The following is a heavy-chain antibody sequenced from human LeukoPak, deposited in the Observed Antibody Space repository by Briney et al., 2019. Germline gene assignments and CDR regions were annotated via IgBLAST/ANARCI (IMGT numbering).Heavy chain of an antibody. V-gene: IGHV3-49*04. CDR3: TRGGVVGATRGPSVY. J-gene: IGHJ4*02. CDR1: GFNFGDYA. D-gene: IGHD1-26*01. Sequence: GGSLRLSCTASGFNFGDYAMSWVRQAPGKGLEWVGLTRSKVYGGTTEYAASVTGRFAISRDDSKGIAYLQMNNLTTEDTAVYYCTRGGVVGATRGPSVYWGQGILVTVSS. CDR2: TRSKVYGGTT.